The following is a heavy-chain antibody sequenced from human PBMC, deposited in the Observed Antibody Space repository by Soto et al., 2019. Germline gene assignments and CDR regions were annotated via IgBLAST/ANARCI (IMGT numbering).Heavy chain of an antibody. CDR3: AKDINCGGNCPCDP. CDR2: ISYDGSTK. CDR1: GFTFSSYG. J-gene: IGHJ5*02. Sequence: QVQLVESGGGVVQPGRSLRLSCAASGFTFSSYGMHWVRQAPGKGLEWVAIISYDGSTKYYADSVKGLFTISRDNSKNTLYLQMNSLRAEDTAVYYCAKDINCGGNCPCDPWGQGTLVTVSS. D-gene: IGHD2-21*02. V-gene: IGHV3-30*18.